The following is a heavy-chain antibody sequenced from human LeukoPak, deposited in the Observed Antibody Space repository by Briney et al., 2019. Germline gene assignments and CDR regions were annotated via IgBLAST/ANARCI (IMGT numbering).Heavy chain of an antibody. Sequence: SETLSLTHTASGGSISSYYWSWIRQPPGKGLEWIGYIYYSGSTNYNPSLKSRVTISVDTSKNQFSLKLNSVTAADTAVYYCARDLSSRDGYNPFAYWGQGTLVTVSS. V-gene: IGHV4-59*01. CDR2: IYYSGST. CDR1: GGSISSYY. CDR3: ARDLSSRDGYNPFAY. D-gene: IGHD5-24*01. J-gene: IGHJ4*02.